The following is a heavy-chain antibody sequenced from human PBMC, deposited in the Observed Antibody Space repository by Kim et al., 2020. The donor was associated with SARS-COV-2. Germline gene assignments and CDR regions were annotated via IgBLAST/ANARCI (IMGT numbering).Heavy chain of an antibody. CDR2: T. J-gene: IGHJ4*02. D-gene: IGHD1-26*01. Sequence: TNYNPSLKGRVTRSLDKSKHAFSLKLSSVTAADTAVYYCASSPVGATFDYWGQGTLVTASS. CDR3: ASSPVGATFDY. V-gene: IGHV4-4*02.